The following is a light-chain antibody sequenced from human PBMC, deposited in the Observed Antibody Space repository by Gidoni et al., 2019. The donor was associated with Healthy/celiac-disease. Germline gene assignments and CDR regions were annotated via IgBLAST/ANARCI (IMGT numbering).Light chain of an antibody. CDR2: KAS. CDR1: QSISSW. J-gene: IGKJ4*01. Sequence: DVKMTQPPSTLSASAGDRGTINCRGSQSISSWLAGCQQKPGKAPKLLIYKASSLESGVPSRFSGSGSGTDFTLTISSLQPDDFATYYCQQYNSYPPTFXGXTKVEIK. V-gene: IGKV1-5*03. CDR3: QQYNSYPPT.